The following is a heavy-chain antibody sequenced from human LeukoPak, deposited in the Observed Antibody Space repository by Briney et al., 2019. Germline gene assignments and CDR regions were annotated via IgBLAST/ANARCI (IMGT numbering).Heavy chain of an antibody. Sequence: GGSLRLSCEASGFTFHNYAMAWVRQAPGKGLEYVSSIGASGDNIYYGGSVKGRYTISRDNSKNTLFLQMNSLRAEDTALYYCATQSPDYSIGPSYGSFNIWGQGTKVTVSS. CDR3: ATQSPDYSIGPSYGSFNI. CDR1: GFTFHNYA. D-gene: IGHD3-10*01. V-gene: IGHV3-23*01. CDR2: IGASGDNI. J-gene: IGHJ3*02.